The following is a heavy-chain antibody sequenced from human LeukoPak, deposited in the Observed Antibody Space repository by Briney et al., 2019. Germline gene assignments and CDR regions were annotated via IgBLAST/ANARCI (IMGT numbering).Heavy chain of an antibody. CDR1: GFTFSNHN. CDR2: IYSGGST. Sequence: GGSLRLSCAASGFTFSNHNMNWVRQAPGKGLEWVSVIYSGGSTYYADSVKGRFTISRDNSKNTLYLQMNSLRAEDTAVYYCAKDPERIAIRPFAFDIWGQGTMVTVSS. CDR3: AKDPERIAIRPFAFDI. J-gene: IGHJ3*02. D-gene: IGHD6-6*01. V-gene: IGHV3-66*01.